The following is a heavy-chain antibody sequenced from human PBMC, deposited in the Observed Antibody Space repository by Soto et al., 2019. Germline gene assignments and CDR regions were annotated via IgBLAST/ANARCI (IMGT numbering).Heavy chain of an antibody. CDR3: VREDDGGDRDYHGLDV. D-gene: IGHD4-17*01. CDR2: IYYSGST. J-gene: IGHJ6*02. CDR1: GGSISSGGYY. Sequence: PSETLSLTCTVSGGSISSGGYYWSWIRQHPGKGLEWIGYIYYSGSTYYNPSLKSRVTISVDTSKNLFSLKLSSVTAADTAVYFCVREDDGGDRDYHGLDVWGQGTTVTVSS. V-gene: IGHV4-31*03.